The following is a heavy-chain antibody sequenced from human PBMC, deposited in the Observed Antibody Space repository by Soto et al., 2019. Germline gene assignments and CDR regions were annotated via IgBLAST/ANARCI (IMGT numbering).Heavy chain of an antibody. J-gene: IGHJ4*02. D-gene: IGHD4-17*01. V-gene: IGHV4-39*01. CDR2: IYYSGST. CDR1: GGYISSSSYY. Sequence: SETLSLTCTVSGGYISSSSYYWGWIRQPPGKGLEWIGSIYYSGSTYYNPSLKSRVTISVDTSKNQFSLKLSSVTAADTAVYYCARRDYGDYVRDYWGQGTLVTVSS. CDR3: ARRDYGDYVRDY.